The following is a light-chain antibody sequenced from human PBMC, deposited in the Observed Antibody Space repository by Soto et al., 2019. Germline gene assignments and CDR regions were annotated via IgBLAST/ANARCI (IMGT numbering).Light chain of an antibody. V-gene: IGKV3-11*01. CDR1: QSVISY. Sequence: EIVLTQSPATLSLSPGERATLSCRASQSVISYLAWYKQKPGQAPRLLIYDASNRATGIPARFSGSGSGTDFTLTISSLEPEDFAVYYCQQRSNWPPSLAFGGGTKVEIK. CDR3: QQRSNWPPSLA. CDR2: DAS. J-gene: IGKJ4*01.